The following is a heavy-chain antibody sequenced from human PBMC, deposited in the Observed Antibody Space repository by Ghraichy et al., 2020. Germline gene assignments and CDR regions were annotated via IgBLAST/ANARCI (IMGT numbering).Heavy chain of an antibody. CDR3: ARRMQQIDY. D-gene: IGHD6-13*01. J-gene: IGHJ4*02. V-gene: IGHV5-51*01. Sequence: GESLNISCKGSGYSFTNYWIGWVRQMPGKGLEWMGVIYPGDSDTRYSPSFQGQVTISVDKSISTAYLQWSSLKASDSAIYYCARRMQQIDYWGQGTLVTVSS. CDR2: IYPGDSDT. CDR1: GYSFTNYW.